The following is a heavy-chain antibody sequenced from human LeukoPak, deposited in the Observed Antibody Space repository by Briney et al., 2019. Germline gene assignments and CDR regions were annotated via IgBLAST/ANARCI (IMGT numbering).Heavy chain of an antibody. CDR1: GYTFTGYY. CDR2: INPNSGGT. J-gene: IGHJ5*02. V-gene: IGHV1-2*02. Sequence: ASVKVSCKASGYTFTGYYIHWVRQAPGQGLEWMGWINPNSGGTNYAQKFQGRVTMARNTSISTAYMELSSLRSEDTAVYYCARGPAVPWGQGTLVTVSS. CDR3: ARGPAVP. D-gene: IGHD6-19*01.